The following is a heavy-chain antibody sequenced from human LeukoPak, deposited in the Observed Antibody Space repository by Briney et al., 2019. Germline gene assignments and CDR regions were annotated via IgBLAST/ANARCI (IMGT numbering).Heavy chain of an antibody. CDR3: ARGRIVVVPAAPTYGMDV. Sequence: ASVKVSCKASGYTFTGYYMHWVRQAPGQGLEWMGRINPNSGGTNYAQKFQGRVTMTRDTSISTAYMELSRLRSDDMAVYYCARGRIVVVPAAPTYGMDVWGQGTTVTVSS. J-gene: IGHJ6*02. CDR2: INPNSGGT. CDR1: GYTFTGYY. V-gene: IGHV1-2*06. D-gene: IGHD2-2*01.